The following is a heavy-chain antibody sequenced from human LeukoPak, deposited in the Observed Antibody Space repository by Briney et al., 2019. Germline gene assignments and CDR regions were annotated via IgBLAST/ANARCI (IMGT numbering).Heavy chain of an antibody. V-gene: IGHV3-30*04. D-gene: IGHD4-23*01. CDR2: ISYDGSNK. CDR1: GFTFSSYA. CDR3: ARPKMAVVTPLDY. Sequence: GGSLRLSCAASGFTFSSYAMHWVRQAPGKGLEWVAGISYDGSNKYYADSVKGRFTISRDISTSTLYLQMNSLRAEDTSVYYCARPKMAVVTPLDYWGQGTLVTVSS. J-gene: IGHJ4*02.